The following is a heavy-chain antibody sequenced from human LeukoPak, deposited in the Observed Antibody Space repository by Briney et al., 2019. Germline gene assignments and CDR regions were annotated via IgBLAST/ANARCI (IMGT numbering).Heavy chain of an antibody. V-gene: IGHV1-2*02. CDR2: INPKSGVT. J-gene: IGHJ4*02. CDR1: GYTFTGHY. D-gene: IGHD3-22*01. Sequence: ASVKVSCKASGYTFTGHYMHWVRQAPGQGPEWVGWINPKSGVTNYAQTLQGRVTMTRDTSISMVYMELSRLTTDDTAVYFCARALRYDDSSGYYAYWGQGTLVTVSS. CDR3: ARALRYDDSSGYYAY.